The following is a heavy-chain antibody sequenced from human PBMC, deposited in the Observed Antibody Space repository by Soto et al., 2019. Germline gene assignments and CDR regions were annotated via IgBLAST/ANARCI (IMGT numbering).Heavy chain of an antibody. CDR1: GFTVSSNY. D-gene: IGHD3-3*01. V-gene: IGHV3-53*01. J-gene: IGHJ5*02. Sequence: EVQLVESGGGLIQPGGSLRLSCAASGFTVSSNYMSWVRQAPGKGLEWVSVIYSGGSAYYADSVKGRFTISRDNSKNTVYLQMNSLRAEDTAVYHCAMTTGHFGVVSRPLDPWGQGILVTVSS. CDR2: IYSGGSA. CDR3: AMTTGHFGVVSRPLDP.